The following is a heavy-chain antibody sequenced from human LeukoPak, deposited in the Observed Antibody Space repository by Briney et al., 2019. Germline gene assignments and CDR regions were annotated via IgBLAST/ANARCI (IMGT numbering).Heavy chain of an antibody. CDR1: GDTFSSYA. CDR3: ARDRGYCSGSDCYYYFDY. CDR2: VVPIFGTA. J-gene: IGHJ4*02. D-gene: IGHD2-15*01. V-gene: IGHV1-69*13. Sequence: AASVKVSCKASGDTFSSYAISWVRQAPGQGLEWMGGVVPIFGTANYAQKFQGRVTITADASTSTAYMNLSSLRSEDTAVYYCARDRGYCSGSDCYYYFDYWGQGTLVIVS.